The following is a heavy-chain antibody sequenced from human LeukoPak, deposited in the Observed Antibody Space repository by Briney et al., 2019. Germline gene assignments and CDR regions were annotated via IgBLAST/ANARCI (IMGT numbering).Heavy chain of an antibody. V-gene: IGHV3-66*01. CDR1: GFTVRSNY. CDR2: IYSGGST. D-gene: IGHD2-15*01. Sequence: GGSLRLSCAASGFTVRSNYMSWVRQAPGKGLEWVSVIYSGGSTYYADSVKGRFTISRDNSKNTLYLQMNSLRAEDTAVYYCASTQRGDYFDYWGQGTLVTVSS. CDR3: ASTQRGDYFDY. J-gene: IGHJ4*02.